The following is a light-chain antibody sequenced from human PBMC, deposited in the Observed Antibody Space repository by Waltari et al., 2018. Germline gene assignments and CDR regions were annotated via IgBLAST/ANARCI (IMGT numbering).Light chain of an antibody. V-gene: IGKV4-1*01. Sequence: DIVMTQSPDSLASSLGARATIDSNFRQSVLSSSNNKNDLGWYQQKTGQPPKLLVSWASTRESGVPDRFSGSGSGTDFTLTISSLQAEDVAVYYCQQCYNFPYTFGQGTKLEIK. CDR1: QSVLSSSNNKND. CDR2: WAS. CDR3: QQCYNFPYT. J-gene: IGKJ2*01.